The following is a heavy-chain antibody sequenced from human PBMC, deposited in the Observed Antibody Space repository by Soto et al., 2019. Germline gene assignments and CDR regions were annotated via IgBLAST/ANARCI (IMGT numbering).Heavy chain of an antibody. CDR3: AKDFSGYNWSPSGPLDL. D-gene: IGHD1-20*01. J-gene: IGHJ5*02. V-gene: IGHV3-23*01. CDR1: GFTFSSYA. Sequence: GGALRLSCAAPGFTFSSYAMSSVRQAPGKGLEWVLAISGSGGSTYYSDSMKDRFTISRDKSKNTLYQQMNSLSAKDTAVYECAKDFSGYNWSPSGPLDLWGQGILVTVSS. CDR2: ISGSGGST.